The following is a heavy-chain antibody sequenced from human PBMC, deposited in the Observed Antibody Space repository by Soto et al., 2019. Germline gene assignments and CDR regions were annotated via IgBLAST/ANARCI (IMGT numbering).Heavy chain of an antibody. CDR1: GFTFSSYG. CDR2: IWYDGSNK. Sequence: QVQLVESGGGVVQPGRSLRLSCAASGFTFSSYGMHWVRQAPGKGLEWVAVIWYDGSNKYYADSVKGRFTISRDNSKNTLYLQMNSLRAEDTAVYYCAREGEYCSGGSCYRYCDYWGQGTLVTVSS. J-gene: IGHJ4*02. CDR3: AREGEYCSGGSCYRYCDY. V-gene: IGHV3-33*01. D-gene: IGHD2-15*01.